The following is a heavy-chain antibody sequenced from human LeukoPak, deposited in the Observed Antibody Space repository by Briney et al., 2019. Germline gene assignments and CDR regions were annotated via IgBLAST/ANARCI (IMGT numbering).Heavy chain of an antibody. CDR2: IIPIFGTA. Sequence: GASVKVSCKASGGTFSSYAISWVRQAPGQGLEWMGGIIPIFGTANYAQKFQGRVTITTDESTSTAYMELSSLRSEDTAVYYCARVGATKSNWFDPWGQGTLVTVSS. J-gene: IGHJ5*02. CDR1: GGTFSSYA. V-gene: IGHV1-69*05. CDR3: ARVGATKSNWFDP. D-gene: IGHD1-26*01.